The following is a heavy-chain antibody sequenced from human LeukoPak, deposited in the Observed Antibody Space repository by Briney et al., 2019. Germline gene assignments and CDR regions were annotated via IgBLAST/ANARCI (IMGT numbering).Heavy chain of an antibody. V-gene: IGHV3-30*02. CDR1: GFTFSSYG. J-gene: IGHJ4*02. CDR2: IRYDGSNK. CDR3: ARQIRYRSGYYHAPRLDY. D-gene: IGHD3-3*01. Sequence: PGGSLRLSCAASGFTFSSYGMHWVRQAPGKGLEWVAFIRYDGSNKYYADSVKGRFTISRDNSKNTLYLQMNSLRAEDTAVYYCARQIRYRSGYYHAPRLDYWGQGTLVTVSS.